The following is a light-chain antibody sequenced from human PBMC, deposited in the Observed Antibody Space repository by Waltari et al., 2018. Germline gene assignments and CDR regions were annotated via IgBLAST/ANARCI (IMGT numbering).Light chain of an antibody. J-gene: IGKJ4*01. CDR2: LAS. CDR3: MQAQENPLT. V-gene: IGKV2-28*01. Sequence: DIVMTQSPLSLSVTLGEPSSISCRSSQSLLRSNGYHYLDWYLQKPGQSPQPLIYLASNRASGVPDRFSGSVSGTDFTLKISRVEAEDVGIYYCMQAQENPLTFGGGTKVEIK. CDR1: QSLLRSNGYHY.